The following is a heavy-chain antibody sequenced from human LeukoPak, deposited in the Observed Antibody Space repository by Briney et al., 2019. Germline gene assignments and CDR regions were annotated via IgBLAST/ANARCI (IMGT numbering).Heavy chain of an antibody. Sequence: GASVKVSCKASGYTFTGYYMHWVRQAPGQGLEWMGRINHNSGGTNYAQKFQGRVTMTRDTSISTAYMELSRLRSDDTAVYYCASAYRNYGSGSYYNGFDPWGQGTLVTVSS. CDR3: ASAYRNYGSGSYYNGFDP. CDR1: GYTFTGYY. D-gene: IGHD3-10*01. V-gene: IGHV1-2*06. J-gene: IGHJ5*02. CDR2: INHNSGGT.